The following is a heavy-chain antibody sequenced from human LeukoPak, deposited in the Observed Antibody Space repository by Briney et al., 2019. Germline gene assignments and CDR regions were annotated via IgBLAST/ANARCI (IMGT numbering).Heavy chain of an antibody. CDR2: ISGSGGST. D-gene: IGHD7-27*01. CDR3: AKDNWGFYYYYYMDV. V-gene: IGHV3-23*01. J-gene: IGHJ6*03. Sequence: GGSLRLSCAASGFTFSSYSMNWVRQAPGKGLEWVSAISGSGGSTYYADSVKGRFTISRDNSKNTLYLQMNSLRAEDTAVYYCAKDNWGFYYYYYMDVWGKGTTVTVSS. CDR1: GFTFSSYS.